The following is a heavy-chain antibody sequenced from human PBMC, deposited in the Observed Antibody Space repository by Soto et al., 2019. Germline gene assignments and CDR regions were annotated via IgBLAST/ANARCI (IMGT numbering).Heavy chain of an antibody. J-gene: IGHJ4*02. CDR2: IYHSGTT. CDR1: GDSISTGYY. Sequence: PSETLSLTCAVSGDSISTGYYWSWIRQPPGKGLEWIGRIYHSGTTYYNPSLKSRVTISVETSKNQFSLKLSSVNAADTAVYYCASMGTESYYFDYWGQGTLVTSPQ. CDR3: ASMGTESYYFDY. D-gene: IGHD7-27*01. V-gene: IGHV4-38-2*01.